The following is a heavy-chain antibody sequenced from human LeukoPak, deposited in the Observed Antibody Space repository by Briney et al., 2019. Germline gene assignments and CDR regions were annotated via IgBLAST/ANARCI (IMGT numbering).Heavy chain of an antibody. CDR3: ARGRSNYGP. CDR2: VNHGGST. J-gene: IGHJ5*02. D-gene: IGHD4-17*01. V-gene: IGHV4-34*01. Sequence: SETLSLTCAFYGGPFTGYSWSWIRQSPGKGLEWIGVVNHGGSTNYNPSLKSRVTISIDTSMNQFSLNLTSVSAADTAVYYCARGRSNYGPWGPGTLVTVSS. CDR1: GGPFTGYS.